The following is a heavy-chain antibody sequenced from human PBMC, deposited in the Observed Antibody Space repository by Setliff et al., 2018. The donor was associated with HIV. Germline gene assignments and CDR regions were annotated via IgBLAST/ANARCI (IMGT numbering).Heavy chain of an antibody. CDR2: IIPILGIA. D-gene: IGHD3-16*01. V-gene: IGHV1-69*10. Sequence: SVKVSCKASGYTFTSYGISWVRQAPGQGLEWMGGIIPILGIANYAQKFQGRVTITADESTSTAYMELSSLRSEDTAVYYCARTREAVMYYYYGMDVWGQGTTVTVSS. CDR1: GYTFTSYG. J-gene: IGHJ6*02. CDR3: ARTREAVMYYYYGMDV.